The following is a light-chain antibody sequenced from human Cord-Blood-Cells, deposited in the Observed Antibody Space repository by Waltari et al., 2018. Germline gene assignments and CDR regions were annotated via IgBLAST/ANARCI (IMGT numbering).Light chain of an antibody. CDR1: SSDVGSYNL. Sequence: QSALTQPASVSGSPGQSITISCTGTSSDVGSYNLLSWYQQHPGKAPKLMIYEVSKRPSGVSNRFSGSKSGNTASLTISGLQAEDEADYYCCSYAGSSTSWVFGGGTKLTVL. J-gene: IGLJ3*02. CDR3: CSYAGSSTSWV. CDR2: EVS. V-gene: IGLV2-23*02.